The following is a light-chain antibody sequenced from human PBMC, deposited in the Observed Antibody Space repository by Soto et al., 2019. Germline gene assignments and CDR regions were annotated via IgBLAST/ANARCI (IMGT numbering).Light chain of an antibody. CDR1: QAISVY. J-gene: IGKJ5*01. CDR3: QKYNTALLT. V-gene: IGKV1-27*01. Sequence: DIQMTQSPSSLSSSVGDRVTITCRASQAISVYLAWYQQKPGPAPKLLIYSASTLQSGVTSRFSGSGSGTNFTLTISSLQPEAVATYYRQKYNTALLTFGQGTKVEIK. CDR2: SAS.